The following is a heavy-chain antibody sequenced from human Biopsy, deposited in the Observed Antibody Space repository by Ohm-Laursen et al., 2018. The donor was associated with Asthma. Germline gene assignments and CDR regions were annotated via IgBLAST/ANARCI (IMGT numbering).Heavy chain of an antibody. CDR1: GFTFDDYA. Sequence: SSLRLSCTASGFTFDDYAMHWVRQAPGKGLEWVSGISWNSGSIGYADSVEGRFTISRDNAKNSLYLQMNSLRAEDTALYYCAKGEWELLEANFDYWGQGTLVTVSS. CDR3: AKGEWELLEANFDY. V-gene: IGHV3-9*01. CDR2: ISWNSGSI. J-gene: IGHJ4*02. D-gene: IGHD1-26*01.